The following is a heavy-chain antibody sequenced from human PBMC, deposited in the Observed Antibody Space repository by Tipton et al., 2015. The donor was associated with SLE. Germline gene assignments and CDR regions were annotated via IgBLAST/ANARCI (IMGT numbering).Heavy chain of an antibody. Sequence: QLVQSGAEVRKSGESLRISCQASGYIFTTHWIGWVRQMPGKGLVWMGIIYPGDSDTRYSPSFQGQVTISADKSISTAYLQWSSLKASDTAMYYCARAITMVRGVIVQAKGNYYYRDVWGKGTTFTVSS. CDR2: IYPGDSDT. J-gene: IGHJ6*03. CDR1: GYIFTTHW. D-gene: IGHD3-10*01. CDR3: ARAITMVRGVIVQAKGNYYYRDV. V-gene: IGHV5-51*03.